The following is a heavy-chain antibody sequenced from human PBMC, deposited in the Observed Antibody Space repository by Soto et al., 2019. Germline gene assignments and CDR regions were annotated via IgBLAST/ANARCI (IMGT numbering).Heavy chain of an antibody. D-gene: IGHD5-12*01. CDR2: IYPGDSET. CDR1: GYDFASTW. CDR3: ARLVGAYDSYFDH. V-gene: IGHV5-51*01. J-gene: IGHJ4*02. Sequence: GESLTISCKASGYDFASTWIVWVLQLPGKGLDWLGIIYPGDSETRYSPSFRGQVTFSVDMSISTAYLQWSSLKTSDIAIYYCARLVGAYDSYFDHWGQGTRFTVSS.